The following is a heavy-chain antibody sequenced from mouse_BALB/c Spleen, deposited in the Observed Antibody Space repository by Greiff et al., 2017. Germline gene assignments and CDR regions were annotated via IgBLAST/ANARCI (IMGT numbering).Heavy chain of an antibody. Sequence: VQLVESGPGLVAPSQSLSITCTVSGFSLTGYGVNWVRQPPGKGLEWLGMIWGDGSTDYNSALKSRLSISKDNSKSQVFLKMYSLQTDDTARYYCAREGTYYGSKAWFAYWGQGTLVTVSA. CDR1: GFSLTGYG. CDR2: IWGDGST. CDR3: AREGTYYGSKAWFAY. J-gene: IGHJ3*01. D-gene: IGHD1-1*01. V-gene: IGHV2-6-7*01.